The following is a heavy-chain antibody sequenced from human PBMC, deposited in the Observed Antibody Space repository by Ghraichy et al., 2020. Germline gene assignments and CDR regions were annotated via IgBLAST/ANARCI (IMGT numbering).Heavy chain of an antibody. Sequence: GGSLRLSCAASGVSVSSNQMAWVRQAPGKGLEWVSILYSDGSGFYADTVRGRFTISRDESKNTLYLQMNSLRAEDTAVYYCARDRRYCGNNCYLYYYYGMVPGGRGTTSPVS. CDR1: GVSVSSNQ. D-gene: IGHD2-21*01. CDR2: LYSDGSG. V-gene: IGHV3-53*01. J-gene: IGHJ6*02. CDR3: ARDRRYCGNNCYLYYYYGMVP.